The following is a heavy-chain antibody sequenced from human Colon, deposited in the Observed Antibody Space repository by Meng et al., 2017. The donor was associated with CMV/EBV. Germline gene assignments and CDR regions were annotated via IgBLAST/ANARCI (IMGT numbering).Heavy chain of an antibody. CDR2: TLYDESTK. J-gene: IGHJ6*02. CDR3: ARDHAPHCPNGVCPNYYYGMDV. Sequence: GESLKISCAASGFTFSTHGMHWVRQTPGKGLEWVAFTLYDESTKYYTDSVKGRFTISRDNSKNTLYLQMNSLRAEDTAVYYCARDHAPHCPNGVCPNYYYGMDVWGQGTTVTVSS. D-gene: IGHD2-8*01. CDR1: GFTFSTHG. V-gene: IGHV3-30*02.